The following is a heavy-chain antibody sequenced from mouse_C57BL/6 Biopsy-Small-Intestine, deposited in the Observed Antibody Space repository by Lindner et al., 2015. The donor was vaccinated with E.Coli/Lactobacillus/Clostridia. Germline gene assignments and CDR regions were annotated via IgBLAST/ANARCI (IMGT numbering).Heavy chain of an antibody. V-gene: IGHV3-5*01. J-gene: IGHJ4*01. CDR1: GISITTGNYR. D-gene: IGHD2-3*01. CDR2: IYYSGTI. Sequence: VQLQESGPGLVKPSQTVFLTCTVTGISITTGNYRWSWIRQFPGNKLEWIGYIYYSGTITYNPSLTSRTTITRDTPKNQFFLEMNSLTAEDTATYYCARVYDGYYVYAMDYWGQGTSVTVSS. CDR3: ARVYDGYYVYAMDY.